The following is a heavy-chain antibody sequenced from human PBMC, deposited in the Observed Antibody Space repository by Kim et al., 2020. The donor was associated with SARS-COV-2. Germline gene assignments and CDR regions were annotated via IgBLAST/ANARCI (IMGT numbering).Heavy chain of an antibody. D-gene: IGHD1-26*01. CDR2: IYYSGST. Sequence: SETLSLTCSVSGASISNYYWTWIRQPPGKGLEWIGYIYYSGSTHYNPSLKSRVTISVDRSKNQFSLRLNSVTAADTAVYFCATRPGIGGSYYTVWGQGILVTVSS. CDR1: GASISNYY. J-gene: IGHJ4*02. V-gene: IGHV4-59*13. CDR3: ATRPGIGGSYYTV.